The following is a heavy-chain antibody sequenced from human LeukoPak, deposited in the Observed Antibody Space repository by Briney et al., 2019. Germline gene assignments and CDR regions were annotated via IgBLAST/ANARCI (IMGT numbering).Heavy chain of an antibody. CDR1: GYTFTSYG. CDR3: ARDEGGGAMVRGVTAYYYGMDV. J-gene: IGHJ6*04. V-gene: IGHV1-18*04. Sequence: ASVKVSCKASGYTFTSYGISWVRQAPGQGLEWMGWISAYNGNTNYAQKLQGRVTMTTDTSTSTAYMELRSLRSDDTAVYYCARDEGGGAMVRGVTAYYYGMDVWGKGTPVTVSS. D-gene: IGHD3-10*01. CDR2: ISAYNGNT.